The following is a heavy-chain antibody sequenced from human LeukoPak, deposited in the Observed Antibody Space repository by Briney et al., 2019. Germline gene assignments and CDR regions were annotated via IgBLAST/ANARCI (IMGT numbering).Heavy chain of an antibody. CDR2: TYYRSTWYN. CDR3: P. CDR1: GDSVSSNSVT. V-gene: IGHV6-1*01. D-gene: IGHD2-2*01. Sequence: SQTLSLTCAISGDSVSSNSVTWNWIRQSPSRGLEWLGRTYYRSTWYNDYAVSVRGRITVNPDTSKNQLSLHLNCARRLTQYDCFDPWGQGILVTVSS. J-gene: IGHJ5*02.